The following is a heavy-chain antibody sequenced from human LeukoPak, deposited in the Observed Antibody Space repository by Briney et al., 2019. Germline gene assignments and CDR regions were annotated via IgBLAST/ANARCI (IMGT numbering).Heavy chain of an antibody. CDR3: ARSRMVRVNWFDP. CDR2: IYHSGST. J-gene: IGHJ5*02. Sequence: SETLSLTCTVSGGSISSYYWSWIRQPPGKGLEWIGSIYHSGSTYYNPSLKSRVTISVDTSKNQFSLKLSSVTAADTAVYYCARSRMVRVNWFDPWGQGTLVTVSS. D-gene: IGHD3-10*01. CDR1: GGSISSYY. V-gene: IGHV4-59*04.